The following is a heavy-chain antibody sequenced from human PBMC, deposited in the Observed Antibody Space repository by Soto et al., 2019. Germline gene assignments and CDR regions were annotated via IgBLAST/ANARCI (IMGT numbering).Heavy chain of an antibody. Sequence: EVQLVESGGGLVKPGGSLRLSCAASGFTFSSYSMNWVRQAPGKGLEWVSSITSSSSYIYYADSVKGRFTISRDNAKNSLYLQMNSLRAEDTAVYYCAGIGDSSSWYLDYWGQGTLVTVSS. J-gene: IGHJ4*02. CDR1: GFTFSSYS. CDR3: AGIGDSSSWYLDY. V-gene: IGHV3-21*01. CDR2: ITSSSSYI. D-gene: IGHD6-13*01.